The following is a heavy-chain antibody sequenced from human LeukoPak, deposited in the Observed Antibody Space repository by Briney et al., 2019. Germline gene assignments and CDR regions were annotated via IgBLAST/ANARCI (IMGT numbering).Heavy chain of an antibody. D-gene: IGHD6-19*01. V-gene: IGHV1-8*01. CDR3: ARGRDSSGWFHLDY. Sequence: ASVKVSCKASGYTSTSYDINWVRQATGQGLEWMGWMNPNSGNTLYAQKFHGRVTMTRNTSISTAYMELSSLRSEDTAVYYCARGRDSSGWFHLDYWGQGTLVTVSS. CDR1: GYTSTSYD. J-gene: IGHJ4*02. CDR2: MNPNSGNT.